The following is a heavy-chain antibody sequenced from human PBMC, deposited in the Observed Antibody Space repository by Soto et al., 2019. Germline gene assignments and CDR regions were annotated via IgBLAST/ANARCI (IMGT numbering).Heavy chain of an antibody. V-gene: IGHV3-30-3*01. D-gene: IGHD2-15*01. CDR2: ISYDGSNK. J-gene: IGHJ4*02. CDR3: ASPHCSGGSCYFDY. Sequence: QVQLVEAGGGVVQPGRSLRLSCAASGFTFSSYAMHWVRQAPGKGLEWVAVISYDGSNKYYADSVKGRFTISRDNSKNTLYLQMNSLRDEDTAVYYCASPHCSGGSCYFDYWGQGTLVTVSS. CDR1: GFTFSSYA.